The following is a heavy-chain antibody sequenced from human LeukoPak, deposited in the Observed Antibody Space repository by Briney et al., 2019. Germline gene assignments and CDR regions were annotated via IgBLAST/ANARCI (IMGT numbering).Heavy chain of an antibody. D-gene: IGHD4-17*01. J-gene: IGHJ3*02. CDR2: ISYDGSNK. V-gene: IGHV3-30*04. CDR1: GFTFSSYA. CDR3: ARDGRDGDYVGAFDI. Sequence: PGGSLRLSCAASGFTFSSYAMHWVRQAPGKGLEWVAVISYDGSNKYYADSVKGRFTISRDNSKNTLYLQMNSLRAEDTAVYYCARDGRDGDYVGAFDIWGQGTMVTVSS.